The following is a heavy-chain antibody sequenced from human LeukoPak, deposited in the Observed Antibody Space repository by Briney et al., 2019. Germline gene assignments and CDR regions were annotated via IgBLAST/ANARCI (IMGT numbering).Heavy chain of an antibody. Sequence: SETLSLTCTVSGGSISSSNYYWGWIRQPPGKGLEWIGSIYHSGSTYYNPSLKSRVTISVDTSKNQFSLRLSSVTAADAAMYYCARRPGRYFDSGGYFDYWGQGTLVTVSS. V-gene: IGHV4-39*01. CDR1: GGSISSSNYY. CDR3: ARRPGRYFDSGGYFDY. CDR2: IYHSGST. J-gene: IGHJ4*02. D-gene: IGHD3-22*01.